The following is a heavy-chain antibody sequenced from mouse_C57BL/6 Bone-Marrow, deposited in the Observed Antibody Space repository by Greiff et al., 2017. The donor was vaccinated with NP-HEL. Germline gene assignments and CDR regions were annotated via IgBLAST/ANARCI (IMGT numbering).Heavy chain of an antibody. CDR2: IHPNSGST. CDR1: GYTFTSYW. J-gene: IGHJ1*03. V-gene: IGHV1-64*01. CDR3: ANYYGSRHYWYFDV. Sequence: QVQLKQPGAELVKPGASVKLSCKASGYTFTSYWMHWVKQRPGQGLEWIGMIHPNSGSTNYNEKFKSKATLTVDKSSSTAYMQLSSLTSEDSAVYYCANYYGSRHYWYFDVWGTGTTVTVSS. D-gene: IGHD1-1*01.